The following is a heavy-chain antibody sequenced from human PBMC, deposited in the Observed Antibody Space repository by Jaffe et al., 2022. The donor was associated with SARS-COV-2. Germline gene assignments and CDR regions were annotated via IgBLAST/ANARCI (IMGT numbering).Heavy chain of an antibody. J-gene: IGHJ3*02. CDR3: ARGLPRPVGAQRNDAFDI. Sequence: QVQLQQWGAGLLKPSETLSLTCAVYGGSFSGYYWSWIRQPPGKGLEWIGEINHSGSTNYNPSLKSRVTISVDTSKNQFSLKLSSVTAADTAVYYCARGLPRPVGAQRNDAFDIWGQGTMVTVSS. CDR1: GGSFSGYY. V-gene: IGHV4-34*01. D-gene: IGHD1-26*01. CDR2: INHSGST.